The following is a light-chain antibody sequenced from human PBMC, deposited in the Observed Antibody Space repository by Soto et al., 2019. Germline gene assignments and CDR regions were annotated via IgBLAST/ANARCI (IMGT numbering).Light chain of an antibody. CDR3: QNYNSAPFT. CDR2: SAS. CDR1: QGSSNY. J-gene: IGKJ3*01. Sequence: DIQMTQSPSYLSASVGDRVTITCRASQGSSNYLAWYQQKPGKVPKLLIYSASTLHSGVPSRFSGSASGTEFTLTISSLQPADVATYYCQNYNSAPFTFGPGTQVDIE. V-gene: IGKV1-27*01.